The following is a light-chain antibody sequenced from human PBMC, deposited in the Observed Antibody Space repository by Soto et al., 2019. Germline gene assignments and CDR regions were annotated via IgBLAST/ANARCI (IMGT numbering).Light chain of an antibody. CDR1: HTISRW. CDR2: DAS. Sequence: DIPMTQSPSTLSASVGDRVTFTCRASHTISRWLAWYQQKPGKAPNLLIFDASSLESGVPSRFSGSGSGTEFTLTINSLQPDDYGTYYCQQYHSYIFTFGPGTTVDIK. V-gene: IGKV1-5*01. CDR3: QQYHSYIFT. J-gene: IGKJ3*01.